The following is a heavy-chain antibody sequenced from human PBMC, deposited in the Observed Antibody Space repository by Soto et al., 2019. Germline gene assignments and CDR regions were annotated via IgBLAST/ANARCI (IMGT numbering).Heavy chain of an antibody. D-gene: IGHD6-6*01. J-gene: IGHJ4*02. CDR1: GFTFSNYA. CDR3: AKKVRDGTSSPYYFDY. Sequence: GGSLRLSCAGSGFTFSNYAMSWVRQAPGKGLEWVSAISSAVNTYYADSVKGRFTISRDNSKNTLSLQMNSLRAEDTAVYYCAKKVRDGTSSPYYFDYWGQGTLVTLSS. V-gene: IGHV3-23*01. CDR2: ISSAVNT.